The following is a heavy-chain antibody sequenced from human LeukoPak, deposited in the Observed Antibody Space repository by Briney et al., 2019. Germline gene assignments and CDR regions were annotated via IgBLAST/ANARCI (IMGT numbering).Heavy chain of an antibody. CDR3: ARQGDILTGYHFDY. D-gene: IGHD3-9*01. CDR1: GGSISSSSYY. CDR2: IYYSSST. Sequence: SETLSLTCTVSGGSISSSSYYWGWLRQPPGKGLEWIGSIYYSSSTYYNPALKSRVTISVDTSKNQFSLKLSSVTAADTAVYYCARQGDILTGYHFDYWGQGTLVTVSS. V-gene: IGHV4-39*01. J-gene: IGHJ4*02.